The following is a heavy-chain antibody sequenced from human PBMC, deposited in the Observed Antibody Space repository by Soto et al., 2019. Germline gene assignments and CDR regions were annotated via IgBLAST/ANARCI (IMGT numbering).Heavy chain of an antibody. D-gene: IGHD2-21*01. CDR3: AKDKADSQH. CDR2: ISSSSSYI. J-gene: IGHJ1*01. V-gene: IGHV3-21*04. CDR1: GFTFSSYS. Sequence: GGSLRLSCAASGFTFSSYSMNWVRQAPGKGLEWVSSISSSSSYIYYADSVKGRFTISRDNSKNTLYLQMNSLRAEDTAVYYCAKDKADSQHWGQGTLVTVSS.